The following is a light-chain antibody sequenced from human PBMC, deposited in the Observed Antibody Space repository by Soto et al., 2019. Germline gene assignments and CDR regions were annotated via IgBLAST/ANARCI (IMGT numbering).Light chain of an antibody. CDR3: SSYGGGYNYV. J-gene: IGLJ1*01. CDR2: EVN. Sequence: QSALTQPPSASGSPGQSVTISCTGTSSDVGGYNYVSWYQQYPGKAPKLMIYEVNKRPSGVPDRFSGSKSGNTASLTVSGLQAEDEADYYCSSYGGGYNYVFGTGTKVTVL. V-gene: IGLV2-8*01. CDR1: SSDVGGYNY.